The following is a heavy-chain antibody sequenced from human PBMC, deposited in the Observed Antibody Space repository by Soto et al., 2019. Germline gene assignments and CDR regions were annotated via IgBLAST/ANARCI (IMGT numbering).Heavy chain of an antibody. CDR3: ARSRRGAYSSGWYSPSGYYNYGIDV. CDR1: GYSFTSYW. D-gene: IGHD6-19*01. CDR2: IYPGDSDT. Sequence: PGESLKISCKGSGYSFTSYWIGWVRQMPGKGLEWMGIIYPGDSDTRYSPSFQGQVTISADTSISTAYLQWTSLKASDTAMYYCARSRRGAYSSGWYSPSGYYNYGIDVWGQGTKVTSP. V-gene: IGHV5-51*01. J-gene: IGHJ6*02.